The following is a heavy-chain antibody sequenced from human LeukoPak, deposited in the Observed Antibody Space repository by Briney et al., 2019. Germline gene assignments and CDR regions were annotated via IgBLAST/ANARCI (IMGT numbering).Heavy chain of an antibody. D-gene: IGHD6-13*01. CDR3: ATDVSYSSSWYHLDY. J-gene: IGHJ4*02. CDR2: ISWNSGSI. CDR1: GFTFDDYA. Sequence: PGRSLRLSCAASGFTFDDYAMHWVRQAPGKGLEWVSGISWNSGSIGYADSVKGRFTISRDHAKNSLYLQMNSLRAEDTALYYCATDVSYSSSWYHLDYWGQGTLVTVSS. V-gene: IGHV3-9*01.